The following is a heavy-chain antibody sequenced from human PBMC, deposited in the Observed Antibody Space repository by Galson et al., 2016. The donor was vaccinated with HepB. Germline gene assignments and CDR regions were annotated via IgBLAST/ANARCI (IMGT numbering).Heavy chain of an antibody. CDR2: IYHTGTT. CDR1: GGSIRSDGYF. CDR3: ARDSVQFRGSDY. J-gene: IGHJ4*02. V-gene: IGHV4-31*03. D-gene: IGHD3-10*01. Sequence: TLSLTCTVSGGSIRSDGYFWSWIRQHPGKGLEWIGYIYHTGTTYYNPSLKSRVTISVDRSNNQFSLEVNSVTAADTAVYYCARDSVQFRGSDYWGRGTLVIASS.